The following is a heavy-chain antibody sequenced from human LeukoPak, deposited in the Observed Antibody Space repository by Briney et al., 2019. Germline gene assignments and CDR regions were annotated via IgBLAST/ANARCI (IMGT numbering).Heavy chain of an antibody. CDR2: INHSGST. V-gene: IGHV4-34*01. J-gene: IGHJ4*02. Sequence: SETLSLTCAVYGGSFSGYYWSWIRQPPGKGLEWIGEINHSGSTNYNPSLKSRVAISVDTSKNQFSLKLSSVTAADTAVYYCARERDYWGQGTLVTVSS. CDR3: ARERDY. CDR1: GGSFSGYY.